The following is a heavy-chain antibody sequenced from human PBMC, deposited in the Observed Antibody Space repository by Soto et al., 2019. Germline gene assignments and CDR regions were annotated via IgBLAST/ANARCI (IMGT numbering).Heavy chain of an antibody. CDR2: ISSSSDNI. CDR3: AKGVPGIAVAGPGYFQH. Sequence: PGGSLRLSCAASGFTFSSYSMNWVRQAPGKGLEWVSGISSSSDNIYYADSVKGRFTISRDNSKNTLYLQMNSLRAEDTAVYYCAKGVPGIAVAGPGYFQHWGQGTLVTVSS. V-gene: IGHV3-21*04. J-gene: IGHJ1*01. CDR1: GFTFSSYS. D-gene: IGHD6-19*01.